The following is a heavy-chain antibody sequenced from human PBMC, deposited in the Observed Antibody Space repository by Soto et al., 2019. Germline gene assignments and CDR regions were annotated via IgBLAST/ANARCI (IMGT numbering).Heavy chain of an antibody. CDR3: ARGRYGDY. Sequence: QVHLVQSVAEVKKPGASVKVSCKGSGYAFTTYGITWVRQAPGQGLEWMGWISAHNGNTNYAQKLQGRVTVTRDTSTSTAYMELRSLRSDDTAVYYCARGRYGDYWGQRALVTVSS. J-gene: IGHJ4*02. V-gene: IGHV1-18*01. D-gene: IGHD1-1*01. CDR2: ISAHNGNT. CDR1: GYAFTTYG.